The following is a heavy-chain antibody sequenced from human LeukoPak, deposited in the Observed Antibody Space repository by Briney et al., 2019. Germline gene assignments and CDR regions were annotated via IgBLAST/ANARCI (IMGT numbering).Heavy chain of an antibody. V-gene: IGHV3-23*01. D-gene: IGHD5-12*01. J-gene: IGHJ4*02. CDR3: AKRVEKYYQTSGYPVDF. CDR1: GFTFSTYA. Sequence: GGSLRLSCAASGFTFSTYAMSWVRQAPGEGLEWVSTVSGFGDTTHYAYSVRGRFTISRDNSKDTLFLQMNSLRAEDTAVYYCAKRVEKYYQTSGYPVDFWGQGTLVTVSS. CDR2: VSGFGDTT.